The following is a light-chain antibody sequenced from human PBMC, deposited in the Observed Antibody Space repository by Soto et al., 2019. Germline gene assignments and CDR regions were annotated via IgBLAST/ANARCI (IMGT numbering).Light chain of an antibody. J-gene: IGLJ2*01. CDR3: SSYTSRSTLA. CDR2: DVS. CDR1: SSDVGGYNS. Sequence: QSALTQPASVSGSPGQSITISCTGTSSDVGGYNSVSWYQQHPGKAPKLMIYDVSNRPSGVSNRFSVSKSGNTASLTISGLQAEDEADYYCSSYTSRSTLAFGGGTKLTLL. V-gene: IGLV2-14*01.